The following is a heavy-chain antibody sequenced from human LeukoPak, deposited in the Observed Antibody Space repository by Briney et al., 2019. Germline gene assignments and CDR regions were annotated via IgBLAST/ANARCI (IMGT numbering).Heavy chain of an antibody. V-gene: IGHV1-2*06. CDR3: ARVLYDFWSGYYTGFGH. J-gene: IGHJ4*02. D-gene: IGHD3-3*01. Sequence: ASVKVSCKASGYTFTGYYMHWVRQAPGQGLEWMGRINPNSGGTNYAQKFQGRVTVTRDTSISTAYMELSRLRSDDTAVYYCARVLYDFWSGYYTGFGHWGQGTLVTVSS. CDR2: INPNSGGT. CDR1: GYTFTGYY.